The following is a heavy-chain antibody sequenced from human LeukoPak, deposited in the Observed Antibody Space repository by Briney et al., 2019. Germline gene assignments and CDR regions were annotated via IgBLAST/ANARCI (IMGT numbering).Heavy chain of an antibody. D-gene: IGHD6-13*01. CDR3: TPGHYSNL. CDR1: GLTLRDAY. CDR2: IKSKAHGETT. J-gene: IGHJ5*02. Sequence: GESLRLSCTASGLTLRDAYLRWVRQAPGKGLEWVGHIKSKAHGETTHIAAPVKGRFSISRDDSKNTVYLHMNGLRTEDTATYFCTPGHYSNLWGQGTLVTVSS. V-gene: IGHV3-15*01.